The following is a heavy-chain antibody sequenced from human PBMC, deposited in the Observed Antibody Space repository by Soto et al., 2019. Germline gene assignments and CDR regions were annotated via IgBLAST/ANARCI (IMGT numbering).Heavy chain of an antibody. CDR2: IIPIFGTA. CDR3: ARGEMATITVTDYYYGMDV. CDR1: GGTFSSYA. D-gene: IGHD5-12*01. Sequence: QVQLVQSGAEVKKPGSSVKVSCKASGGTFSSYAISWVRQAPGQGLEWMGGIIPIFGTANYAQKFQGRVTITADESTSTAYMELSSLRSEDTAVYYCARGEMATITVTDYYYGMDVWGQGTTVTVSS. V-gene: IGHV1-69*12. J-gene: IGHJ6*02.